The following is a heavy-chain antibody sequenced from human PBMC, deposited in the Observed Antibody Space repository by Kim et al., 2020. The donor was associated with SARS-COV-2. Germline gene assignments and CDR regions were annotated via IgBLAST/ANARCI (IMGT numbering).Heavy chain of an antibody. J-gene: IGHJ4*02. CDR3: ARDSGTGADSSQYHFDY. Sequence: GGSLRLSCVASGFTFSNYEINWVRQAPGKGLEWISYIRHTSSYIYYADSVKGRFTISRDNTKNSVYLQMKSLTVEDTGHYYCARDSGTGADSSQYHFDYWGQGTLVTVSS. V-gene: IGHV3-48*03. CDR2: IRHTSSYI. D-gene: IGHD2-8*02. CDR1: GFTFSNYE.